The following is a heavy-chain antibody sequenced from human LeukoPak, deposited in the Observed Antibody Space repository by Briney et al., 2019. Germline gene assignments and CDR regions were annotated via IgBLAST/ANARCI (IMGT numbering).Heavy chain of an antibody. J-gene: IGHJ4*02. V-gene: IGHV3-74*01. D-gene: IGHD2-8*01. CDR2: IHGDGRTT. Sequence: PGRSLRLSCAASGFTFNSYWIHWVRQVPGKGLVWVSRIHGDGRTTTYADSVKGRFTISRDNAKNTLYLQMNSLRAEDTAVYYCARDNGENYHTAFDYWGQGTLVTVSS. CDR1: GFTFNSYW. CDR3: ARDNGENYHTAFDY.